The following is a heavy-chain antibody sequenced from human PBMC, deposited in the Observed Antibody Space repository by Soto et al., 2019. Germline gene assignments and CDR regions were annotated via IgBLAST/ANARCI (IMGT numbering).Heavy chain of an antibody. D-gene: IGHD2-8*02. CDR3: ARDKITGLFDY. V-gene: IGHV4-34*01. Sequence: QVQLQQWGAGLLKPSENLSLTWAVHGGAFSGYDWTWIRQPPGMGLEWIGEINHSGSTNYNPSLKSRVTIAVDTSKSQFSLKLTSVTAADTAVYYCARDKITGLFDYWGPGTLVTVSS. CDR2: INHSGST. J-gene: IGHJ4*02. CDR1: GGAFSGYD.